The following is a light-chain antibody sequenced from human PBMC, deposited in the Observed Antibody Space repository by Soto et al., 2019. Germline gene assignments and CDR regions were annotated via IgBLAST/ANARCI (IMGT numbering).Light chain of an antibody. V-gene: IGLV2-11*01. Sequence: QPALTQPRSVSGSPGQSVTISCTGTSSDVGAHNYVSWYQQHPGKAPKLMISYVTKRPSGVPARFSGSKSGNTASLTISGLQAEDEADYYCCTWGGSSVFGTGTKVTVL. CDR2: YVT. J-gene: IGLJ1*01. CDR1: SSDVGAHNY. CDR3: CTWGGSSV.